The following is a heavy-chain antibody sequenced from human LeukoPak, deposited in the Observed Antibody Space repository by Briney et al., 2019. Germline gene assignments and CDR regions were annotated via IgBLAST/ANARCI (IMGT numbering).Heavy chain of an antibody. V-gene: IGHV1-18*01. Sequence: ASVKVSCKASGYTFTSYGISWVRQAPGQGLEWMGWISAYNGNTNYAQKLQGRATMTTDTSTSTAYMELRSLRSDDTAVYHCARALTTVTRRFDPWGQGTLVTVSS. CDR1: GYTFTSYG. D-gene: IGHD4-17*01. J-gene: IGHJ5*02. CDR3: ARALTTVTRRFDP. CDR2: ISAYNGNT.